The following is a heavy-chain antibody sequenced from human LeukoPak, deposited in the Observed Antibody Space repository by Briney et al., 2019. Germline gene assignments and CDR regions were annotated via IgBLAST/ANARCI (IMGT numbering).Heavy chain of an antibody. D-gene: IGHD3-9*01. CDR3: ARGIRYFDWLLLGYYFDY. CDR1: GGSFSGYY. Sequence: SEALSLTCAVYGGSFSGYYWSWIRQPPGKGLEWIGEINHSGSTNYNPSLKSRVTISVDTSKNQFSLKLSSVTAADTAVYYCARGIRYFDWLLLGYYFDYWGQGTLVTVSS. CDR2: INHSGST. V-gene: IGHV4-34*01. J-gene: IGHJ4*02.